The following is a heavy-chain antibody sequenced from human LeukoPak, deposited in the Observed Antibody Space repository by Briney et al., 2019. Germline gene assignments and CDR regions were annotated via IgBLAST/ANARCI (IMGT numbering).Heavy chain of an antibody. CDR2: INHSGST. CDR1: GGSFSGYY. J-gene: IGHJ4*02. CDR3: ARHAEGVGARN. V-gene: IGHV4-34*01. D-gene: IGHD3-16*01. Sequence: SETLSLTCAVYGGSFSGYYWSWIRQPPGKGLEWIREINHSGSTNYNPSLKSRVTISVDTSKNQFSLKLSSVTAADTAVYYCARHAEGVGARNWGQGTLVTVSS.